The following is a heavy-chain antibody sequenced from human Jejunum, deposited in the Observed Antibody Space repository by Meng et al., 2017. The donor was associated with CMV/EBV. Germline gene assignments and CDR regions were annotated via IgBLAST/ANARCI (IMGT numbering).Heavy chain of an antibody. CDR3: AKDRYSGYAPYDASDI. V-gene: IGHV3-23*01. D-gene: IGHD5-12*01. Sequence: TFGSYAMSWVRQAPGKGLEWVSALSSSGGSTDYADSVKGRFTITRDNSKNTLYLQMNSLRAEDTAVYYCAKDRYSGYAPYDASDIWGQGTMVTVSS. J-gene: IGHJ3*02. CDR2: LSSSGGST. CDR1: TFGSYA.